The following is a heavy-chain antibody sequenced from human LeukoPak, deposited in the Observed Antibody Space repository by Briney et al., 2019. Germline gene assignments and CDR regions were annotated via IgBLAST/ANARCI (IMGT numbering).Heavy chain of an antibody. CDR1: GFTFSSYW. D-gene: IGHD5-12*01. CDR2: IKQDGSEK. CDR3: ARSAGGGYGAFDY. Sequence: GGSLRLSCAASGFTFSSYWMSWVRQAPGKGLEWVANIKQDGSEKYYVDSVKGRFTISRDNAKNSLYLQMNSLRAEDTAVYYCARSAGGGYGAFDYWGQGTLVTVSS. V-gene: IGHV3-7*01. J-gene: IGHJ4*02.